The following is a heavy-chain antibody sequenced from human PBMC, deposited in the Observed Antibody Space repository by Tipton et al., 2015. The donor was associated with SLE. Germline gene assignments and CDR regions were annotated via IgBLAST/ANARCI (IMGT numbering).Heavy chain of an antibody. D-gene: IGHD3-9*01. CDR2: IYSGGSST. J-gene: IGHJ3*02. V-gene: IGHV3-23*03. CDR1: GFTFSSYA. CDR3: AKDSRIAGRRYLDRDAFDI. Sequence: SLRLSCAASGFTFSSYAMSWVRQAPGKGLEWVSVIYSGGSSTYYADSVKGRFTISRDNSKNTLYLQMNSLRAEDTAVYYCAKDSRIAGRRYLDRDAFDIWGQGTMVTVSS.